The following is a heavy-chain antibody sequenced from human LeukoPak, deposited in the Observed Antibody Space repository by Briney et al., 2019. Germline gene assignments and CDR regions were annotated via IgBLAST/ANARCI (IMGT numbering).Heavy chain of an antibody. CDR1: GYTFTRYS. D-gene: IGHD3-3*01. V-gene: IGHV1-18*01. CDR3: ARDLRSGLYDFWSGYPSSWYFDL. J-gene: IGHJ2*01. CDR2: ISAYNGDT. Sequence: ASVKVSCKASGYTFTRYSIGWVRQAPGQGLEWVGWISAYNGDTKYEQKLQGRVTLTTDASTSTAYMELRSLRSDDTAVYYCARDLRSGLYDFWSGYPSSWYFDLWGRGTLVTVSS.